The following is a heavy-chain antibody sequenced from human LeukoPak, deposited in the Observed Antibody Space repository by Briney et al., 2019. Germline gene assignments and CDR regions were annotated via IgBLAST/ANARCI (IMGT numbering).Heavy chain of an antibody. CDR1: AYTFINGY. J-gene: IGHJ4*02. CDR2: INPQSGDT. D-gene: IGHD2-15*01. CDR3: VRAGDASGLYFAY. Sequence: ASVKVSCKASAYTFINGYIHWVRQPPGQGLEGMAWINPQSGDTNYAQKFKGRITTARDMSITTAYMQLTTLRSADTAVYYCVRAGDASGLYFAYWGQGALVTVSS. V-gene: IGHV1-2*02.